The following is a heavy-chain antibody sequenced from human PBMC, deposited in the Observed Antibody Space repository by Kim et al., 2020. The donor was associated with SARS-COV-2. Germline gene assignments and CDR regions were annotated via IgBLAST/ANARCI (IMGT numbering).Heavy chain of an antibody. V-gene: IGHV3-30*18. CDR3: AKIHAYYDYVWGRFDS. CDR2: ISYDGSNK. CDR1: GFTFSSYG. Sequence: GGSLRLSCAASGFTFSSYGMHWVREAPGKGLEWVAVISYDGSNKYYADSVKGRFTISRDNSKNTLYLQMNSLRAEDTAVYYCAKIHAYYDYVWGRFDSWGQVTLVTVSS. D-gene: IGHD3-16*01. J-gene: IGHJ4*02.